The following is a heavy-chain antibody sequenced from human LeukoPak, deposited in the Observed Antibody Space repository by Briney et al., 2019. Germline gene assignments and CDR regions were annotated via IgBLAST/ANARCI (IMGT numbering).Heavy chain of an antibody. CDR3: ARAPIASPFYFDS. J-gene: IGHJ4*02. CDR2: INWSGGST. CDR1: GFAFDEHG. D-gene: IGHD2-21*01. Sequence: GGSLRLSCTASGFAFDEHGMSWVRQVPGKGLEWVSGINWSGGSTGYADPLRGRFTISRDNAKNSLYLQMDSLRAEDTALYYCARAPIASPFYFDSWGQGTLVTVSS. V-gene: IGHV3-20*04.